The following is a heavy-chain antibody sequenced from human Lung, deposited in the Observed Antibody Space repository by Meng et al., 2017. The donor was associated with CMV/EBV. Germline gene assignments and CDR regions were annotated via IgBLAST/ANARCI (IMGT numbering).Heavy chain of an antibody. CDR1: GFPFSNYA. CDR2: VSYDGRNE. CDR3: AREDYDFWSGFLH. J-gene: IGHJ4*01. Sequence: GGSXRLXCAASGFPFSNYAMHWVRQAPGKGLEWVAAVSYDGRNEYYAGSVQGRFTISRDNSKNTLYLQMSSLRAEDTAVHYCAREDYDFWSGFLHWGQGTLVTVSS. D-gene: IGHD3-3*01. V-gene: IGHV3-30*04.